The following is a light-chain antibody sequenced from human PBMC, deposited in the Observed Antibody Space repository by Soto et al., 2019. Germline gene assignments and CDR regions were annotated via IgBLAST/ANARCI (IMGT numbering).Light chain of an antibody. V-gene: IGKV3-15*01. CDR1: QSVSNN. Sequence: EIVMTQSPATLSVSPGERATLSCRASQSVSNNLAWYQQKPGQAPRLLMYGASTRATGIPARFSGSGSGTEFTLTISSLQSEDFALYYCQQYYDWPPTFGQGTKVDIK. J-gene: IGKJ1*01. CDR2: GAS. CDR3: QQYYDWPPT.